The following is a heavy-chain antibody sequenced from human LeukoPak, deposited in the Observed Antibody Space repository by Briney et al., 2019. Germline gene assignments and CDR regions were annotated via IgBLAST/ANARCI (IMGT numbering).Heavy chain of an antibody. CDR1: GFTFSSYA. J-gene: IGHJ3*02. Sequence: GSLRLSCAASGFTFSSYAMSWVRQAPGKGLEWVSAISGSGGSTYYADSVKGRFTISRDNSKNTLYLQMNSLRAEDTAVYYCAKDRSDTIFGVVPGAFDIWGQGTMVTVSS. D-gene: IGHD3-3*01. V-gene: IGHV3-23*01. CDR3: AKDRSDTIFGVVPGAFDI. CDR2: ISGSGGST.